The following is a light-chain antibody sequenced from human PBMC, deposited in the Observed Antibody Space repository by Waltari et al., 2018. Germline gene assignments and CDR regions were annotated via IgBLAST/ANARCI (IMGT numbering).Light chain of an antibody. CDR1: QNILYSSNNKNY. V-gene: IGKV4-1*01. CDR2: WAS. Sequence: DIVMTQSPDSLAVSLGERATINCKSSQNILYSSNNKNYLVWYQQKPGQPPKLLIYWASTRESGVPDRFSGSGSGTDFTLTISRLEPEDFAVYYCQQYGSSPWTFGQGTKVEIK. CDR3: QQYGSSPWT. J-gene: IGKJ1*01.